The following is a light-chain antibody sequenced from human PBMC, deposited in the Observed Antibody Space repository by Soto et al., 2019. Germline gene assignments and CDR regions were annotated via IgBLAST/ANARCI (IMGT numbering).Light chain of an antibody. CDR1: QSISSW. Sequence: DIQMTQSPSTLSASLGDRVPITCRASQSISSWLAWYQQKPGKAPKLLIYDASSLESGVPSRFSGSGSGTEFTLTIPTLQPDDFATYYCQQYNSYPWTFGQGTKVDIK. CDR2: DAS. CDR3: QQYNSYPWT. J-gene: IGKJ1*01. V-gene: IGKV1-5*01.